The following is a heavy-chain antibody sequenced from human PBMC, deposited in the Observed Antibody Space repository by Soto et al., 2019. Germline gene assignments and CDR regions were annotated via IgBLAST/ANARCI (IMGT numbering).Heavy chain of an antibody. D-gene: IGHD6-6*01. CDR3: ARDHDSSSIDY. CDR1: GFTFSNAW. J-gene: IGHJ4*02. V-gene: IGHV3-15*01. Sequence: GGSLRLSCAASGFTFSNAWMSWVRQAPGKGLEWVGRIKSKTDGGTTDYAAPVKGRFTISRDDSKNTLYLQMNSLKTEDTAVYYCARDHDSSSIDYWGQGTLVTVSS. CDR2: IKSKTDGGTT.